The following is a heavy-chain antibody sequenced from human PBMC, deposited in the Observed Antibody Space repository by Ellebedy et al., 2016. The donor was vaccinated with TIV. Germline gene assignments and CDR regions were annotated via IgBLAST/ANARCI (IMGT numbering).Heavy chain of an antibody. V-gene: IGHV3-23*01. J-gene: IGHJ4*02. CDR2: ISGSGGST. CDR1: GFTFSSYA. Sequence: GESLKISXAASGFTFSSYAMSWVRQAPGKGLEWVSAISGSGGSTYYADSVKGRFTISRDNSKNTLYLQMNSLRAEDTAVYYCARETQLGYCRGGSCYTLDYWGQGTLVTVSS. D-gene: IGHD2-15*01. CDR3: ARETQLGYCRGGSCYTLDY.